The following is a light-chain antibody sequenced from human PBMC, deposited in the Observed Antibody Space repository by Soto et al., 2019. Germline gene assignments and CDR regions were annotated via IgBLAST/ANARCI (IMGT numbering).Light chain of an antibody. CDR2: DNN. Sequence: QSVLTQPPSVSAAPGQKVTIPCSGGSSNIGSNDVCWYQQVPGTAPKVLIYDNNKRPSGIPDRFSGSKSGTSATLGISGLQTGDEADYYCGTGNSESYVFGSGTKVTVL. J-gene: IGLJ1*01. CDR1: SSNIGSND. V-gene: IGLV1-51*01. CDR3: GTGNSESYV.